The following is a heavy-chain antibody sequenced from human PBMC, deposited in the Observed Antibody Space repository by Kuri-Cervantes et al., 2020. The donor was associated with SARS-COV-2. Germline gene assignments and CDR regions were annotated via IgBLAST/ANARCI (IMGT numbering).Heavy chain of an antibody. CDR2: IYHSGST. V-gene: IGHV4-38-2*01. D-gene: IGHD3-3*01. J-gene: IGHJ6*03. CDR1: GFSISSDYY. CDR3: ARLAGYDFWSGYSPEYYYYMDV. Sequence: GSLRLSCAVSGFSISSDYYWGWIRLPPGKGLEWIGSIYHSGSTYYNPSLKSRVTISVGTSKNQFSLKLSSATAADTAVYYCARLAGYDFWSGYSPEYYYYMDVWGKGTTVTVSS.